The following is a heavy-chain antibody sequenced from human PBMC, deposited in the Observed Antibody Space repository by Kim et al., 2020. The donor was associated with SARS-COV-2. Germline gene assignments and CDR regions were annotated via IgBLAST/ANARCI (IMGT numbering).Heavy chain of an antibody. D-gene: IGHD6-13*01. CDR1: GGSISSYY. J-gene: IGHJ4*02. CDR2: IYYSGST. Sequence: SETLSLTCTVSGGSISSYYWSWIRQPPGKGLEWIGYIYYSGSTNYNPSLKSRVTISVDTSKNQFSLKLSSVTAADTAVYYCARGHSIARYWGQGTLVTVS. CDR3: ARGHSIARY. V-gene: IGHV4-59*01.